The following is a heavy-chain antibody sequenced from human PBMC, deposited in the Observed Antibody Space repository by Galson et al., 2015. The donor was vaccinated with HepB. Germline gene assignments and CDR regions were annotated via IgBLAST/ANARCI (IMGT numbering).Heavy chain of an antibody. J-gene: IGHJ4*02. CDR2: MHSSGNTI. Sequence: SLRLSCAASGFTFSDYYMSWVRQVPGKGLECLSYMHSSGNTIFYADSVKGRFTMSRDNAKNSVYLQMNSLRAEDTAVYYCARDREKYYDIMTGYSPSDYWGQGTLVTDSS. V-gene: IGHV3-11*01. CDR3: ARDREKYYDIMTGYSPSDY. D-gene: IGHD3-9*01. CDR1: GFTFSDYY.